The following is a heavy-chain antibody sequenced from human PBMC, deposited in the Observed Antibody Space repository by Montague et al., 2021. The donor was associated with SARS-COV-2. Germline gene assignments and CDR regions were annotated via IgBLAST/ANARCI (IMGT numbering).Heavy chain of an antibody. Sequence: SETLSLTCTVSGGSIRTSSYYWGWIRQPPGKGLNWIGSLYYSGSTYCNPSLKSRVTISVDTSKNQFSLKLSSVTAAATAVYYCAMRGGALDAFDIWGQGTMVTVSS. J-gene: IGHJ3*02. V-gene: IGHV4-39*01. CDR1: GGSIRTSSYY. CDR2: LYYSGST. CDR3: AMRGGALDAFDI. D-gene: IGHD4-17*01.